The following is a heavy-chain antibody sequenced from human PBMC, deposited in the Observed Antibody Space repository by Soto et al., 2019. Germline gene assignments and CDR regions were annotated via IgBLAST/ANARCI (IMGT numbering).Heavy chain of an antibody. CDR2: FDPEDGET. CDR3: ATRQQHYDFWSGPYYYYGMDV. V-gene: IGHV1-24*01. J-gene: IGHJ6*02. CDR1: GYTLTELS. Sequence: ASVKVSCKVSGYTLTELSMHWVRQAPGKGLEWMGGFDPEDGETIYAQKFQGRVTMTEDTSTDTAYMELSSLRSEDTAVYYCATRQQHYDFWSGPYYYYGMDVWGQGTTVTVSS. D-gene: IGHD3-3*01.